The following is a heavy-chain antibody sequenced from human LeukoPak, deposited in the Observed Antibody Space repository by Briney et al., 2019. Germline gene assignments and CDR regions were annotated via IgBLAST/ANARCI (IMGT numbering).Heavy chain of an antibody. Sequence: PGGSLRLACAASGFTFSSYSMNWVGQAPGKGLEWVSYISSSSSTIYYADSVKGRFTISRDNAKNSLYLQMNSLRAEDTAVYYCARDPARVVVTATSDAFDIWGQGTMVTVSS. CDR3: ARDPARVVVTATSDAFDI. D-gene: IGHD2-21*02. V-gene: IGHV3-48*04. CDR1: GFTFSSYS. CDR2: ISSSSSTI. J-gene: IGHJ3*02.